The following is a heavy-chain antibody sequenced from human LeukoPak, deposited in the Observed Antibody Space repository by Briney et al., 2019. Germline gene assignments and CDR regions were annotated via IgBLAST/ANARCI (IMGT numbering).Heavy chain of an antibody. CDR3: AKGRDYGGDACFDY. Sequence: GGSLRLSCAASGLTFSDYAMTWVRQAPGKGLEWVSGISGGGGSTYYADSVKGRFTISRDNSKNTLDLQMSSLRAEDTAVYYSAKGRDYGGDACFDYWGQGTLVTVSS. CDR1: GLTFSDYA. D-gene: IGHD4-23*01. CDR2: ISGGGGST. V-gene: IGHV3-23*01. J-gene: IGHJ4*02.